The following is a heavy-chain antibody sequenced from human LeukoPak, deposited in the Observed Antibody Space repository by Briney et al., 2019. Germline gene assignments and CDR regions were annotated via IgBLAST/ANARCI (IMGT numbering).Heavy chain of an antibody. CDR2: INPSGGST. CDR3: ATYTGYSSSWYGGDNWFDP. Sequence: ASVKVSCKASGYTFTSYYMHWVRQAPGQGLEWMGIINPSGGSTSYAQKLQGRVTMTTDTSTSTAYMELRSLRSDDTAVYYCATYTGYSSSWYGGDNWFDPWGQGTLVTVSS. D-gene: IGHD6-13*01. J-gene: IGHJ5*02. CDR1: GYTFTSYY. V-gene: IGHV1-46*01.